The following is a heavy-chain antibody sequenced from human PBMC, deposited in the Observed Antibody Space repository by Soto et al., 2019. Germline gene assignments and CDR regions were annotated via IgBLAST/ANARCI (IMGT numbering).Heavy chain of an antibody. D-gene: IGHD2-21*02. Sequence: QVQLAESGGGVVQPGRSLRLSCAASGFMFSLYDMHGVRQAPGKGLEWVSVIFSDGSKKYYADSVKDRFTISRDNSKNTLYLQMDSLTPEDTAVYYCGRDDLDVKGGARVVGTGPVGDLWGRGTLVTVSS. J-gene: IGHJ5*02. CDR3: GRDDLDVKGGARVVGTGPVGDL. V-gene: IGHV3-30*03. CDR1: GFMFSLYD. CDR2: IFSDGSKK.